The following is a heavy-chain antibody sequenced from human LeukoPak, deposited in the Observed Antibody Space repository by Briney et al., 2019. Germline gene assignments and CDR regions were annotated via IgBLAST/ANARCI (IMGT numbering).Heavy chain of an antibody. Sequence: ASVKVSCKASGYTFTSYVISWVRQAPGQGREWMGWISAYNGNTNYAQTLQGRVTKTTDTSTSTAYMELRSLRSDDTAVYYCARVGDYYDFWSGYSWNPLLFDYWGQRTLVTVSS. CDR3: ARVGDYYDFWSGYSWNPLLFDY. D-gene: IGHD3-3*01. J-gene: IGHJ4*02. CDR2: ISAYNGNT. CDR1: GYTFTSYV. V-gene: IGHV1-18*01.